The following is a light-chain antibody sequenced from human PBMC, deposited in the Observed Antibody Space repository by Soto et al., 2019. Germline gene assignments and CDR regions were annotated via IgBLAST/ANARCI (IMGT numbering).Light chain of an antibody. CDR3: QQYGGSPQT. CDR1: QSVSKY. Sequence: EIVLTQSPGTLALSPGEGATLSCRASQSVSKYLAWYQQKPGQAPRLLIYGASSRATGIPDSFSGSGSGTDFTLTISRLDHEDFAVYYCQQYGGSPQTFGQGTKVEIK. J-gene: IGKJ1*01. CDR2: GAS. V-gene: IGKV3-20*01.